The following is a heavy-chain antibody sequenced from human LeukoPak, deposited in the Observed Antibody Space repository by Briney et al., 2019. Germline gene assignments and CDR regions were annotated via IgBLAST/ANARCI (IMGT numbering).Heavy chain of an antibody. J-gene: IGHJ6*03. CDR1: GFTFSSYW. CDR2: ISSSGSTI. D-gene: IGHD6-13*01. Sequence: GGSLRLSCAASGFTFSSYWMNWVRQAPGKGLEWVSYISSSGSTIYYADSVKGRFTISRDNAKSSLYLQMNSLRVEDTAVYYCARGREGQQLVRLRSYYYMDVWGKGTTVTVSS. CDR3: ARGREGQQLVRLRSYYYMDV. V-gene: IGHV3-48*04.